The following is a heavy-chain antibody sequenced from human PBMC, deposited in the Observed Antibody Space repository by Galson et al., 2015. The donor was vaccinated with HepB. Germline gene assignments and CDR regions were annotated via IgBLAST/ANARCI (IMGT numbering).Heavy chain of an antibody. Sequence: SLRLSCAGSGFTFSGSAMHWVRQTSGKGLEWIGRIGSKDTNYATAYKASVKGRFTISRDDSKNTAYLQMNSLRTADTAVYYCTRLGDLSGYRSSWGQGTLVTVSS. V-gene: IGHV3-73*01. CDR1: GFTFSGSA. D-gene: IGHD6-19*01. CDR3: TRLGDLSGYRSS. CDR2: IGSKDTNYAT. J-gene: IGHJ4*02.